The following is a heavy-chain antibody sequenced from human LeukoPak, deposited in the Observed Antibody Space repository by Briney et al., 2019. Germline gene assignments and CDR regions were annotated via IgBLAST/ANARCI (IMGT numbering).Heavy chain of an antibody. CDR1: GYTFTSYD. CDR3: ARVVYSTGDY. V-gene: IGHV1-8*01. J-gene: IGHJ4*02. D-gene: IGHD5/OR15-5a*01. Sequence: GASVKVSCTASGYTFTSYDINWVRQATGQGLEWMGWMNPNSGNTGYAHKFQGRVTMTRNTSISTAYMQLSSLRSEDTAVYYCARVVYSTGDYWGQGTLVTVSS. CDR2: MNPNSGNT.